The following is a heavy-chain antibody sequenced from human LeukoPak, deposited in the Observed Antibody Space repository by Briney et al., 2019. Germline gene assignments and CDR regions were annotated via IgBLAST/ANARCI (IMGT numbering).Heavy chain of an antibody. Sequence: GASVKVSCKASGGTFSSYAISWVRQAPGQGLEWMGGIIPIFGTANYAQKFQGRVTITTDESTSTAYMELSSLRSEDTAVYYCARSYCSSASCYLFDPWGQGTLVTVSS. CDR3: ARSYCSSASCYLFDP. D-gene: IGHD2-2*01. CDR1: GGTFSSYA. CDR2: IIPIFGTA. J-gene: IGHJ5*02. V-gene: IGHV1-69*05.